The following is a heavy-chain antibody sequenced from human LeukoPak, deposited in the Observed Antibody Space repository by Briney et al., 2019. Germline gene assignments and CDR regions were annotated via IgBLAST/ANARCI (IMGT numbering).Heavy chain of an antibody. CDR3: PRDQLAYSGYDTLFDY. J-gene: IGHJ4*02. D-gene: IGHD5-12*01. V-gene: IGHV3-30*04. CDR1: GFTFNSYA. CDR2: ISYGGSNK. Sequence: GRPLRLSCAASGFTFNSYAIHWVRQAPGKGLEWVAVISYGGSNKYYAESVKGRFTISRDNSKNTLYLQLNSLRPDDTAVYYCPRDQLAYSGYDTLFDYWGQGTLVTVSS.